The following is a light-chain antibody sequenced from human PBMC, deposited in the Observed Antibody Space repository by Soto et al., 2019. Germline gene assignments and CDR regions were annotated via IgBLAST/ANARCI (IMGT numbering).Light chain of an antibody. CDR1: NSDIGAYNY. V-gene: IGLV2-8*01. J-gene: IGLJ1*01. Sequence: QSVLAQPPSASGSPGQSVTISCTGTNSDIGAYNYVSWYQQHPGKAPKLMIYEVSRRPSGVPDRFSGSKSGSTASLTVSGLQAEDEADYYCSSYAGSNNLVFGTGTKVTVL. CDR3: SSYAGSNNLV. CDR2: EVS.